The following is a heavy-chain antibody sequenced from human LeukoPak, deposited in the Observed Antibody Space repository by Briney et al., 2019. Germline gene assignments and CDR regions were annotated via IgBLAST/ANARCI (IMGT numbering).Heavy chain of an antibody. CDR2: IKQDGSEE. D-gene: IGHD6-13*01. J-gene: IGHJ4*02. V-gene: IGHV3-7*01. CDR3: ARLYSSSVNF. Sequence: PGGSLRLSCAASGFTFSSYWMSWVRQAPGKGLEWVANIKQDGSEEYYVDSVKGRFTISRDNAKNSLYLQMNSPRADDTAVYYCARLYSSSVNFWGQGTMVTVSS. CDR1: GFTFSSYW.